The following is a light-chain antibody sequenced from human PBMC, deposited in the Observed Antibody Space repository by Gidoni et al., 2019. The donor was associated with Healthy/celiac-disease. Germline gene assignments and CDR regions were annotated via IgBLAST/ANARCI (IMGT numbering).Light chain of an antibody. CDR1: QSSSSY. Sequence: DLQMPQSPSSLSASVGDRVTITCRASQSSSSYLNWYQQKPGKAPKLLIYAASSLQSWVPSRFSGSGSGTDFTLTISSLQPEDVATYYCQQSYSTPMYTFGQGTKLEIK. CDR3: QQSYSTPMYT. J-gene: IGKJ2*01. V-gene: IGKV1-39*01. CDR2: AAS.